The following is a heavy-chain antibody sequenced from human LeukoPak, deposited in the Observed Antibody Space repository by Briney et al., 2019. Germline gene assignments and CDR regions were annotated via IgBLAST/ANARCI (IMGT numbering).Heavy chain of an antibody. D-gene: IGHD6-13*01. V-gene: IGHV3-30*18. CDR1: GFTFSSYS. CDR3: AKDRGQIAAAGTLNY. J-gene: IGHJ4*01. Sequence: GGSLRLSRAASGFTFSSYSMNWVRQAPGKGLEWVAVISYDGSNKYYADSVKGRFTISRDNSKNTLYLQMNSLRAEDTAVYYCAKDRGQIAAAGTLNYWGQEPWSPSPQ. CDR2: ISYDGSNK.